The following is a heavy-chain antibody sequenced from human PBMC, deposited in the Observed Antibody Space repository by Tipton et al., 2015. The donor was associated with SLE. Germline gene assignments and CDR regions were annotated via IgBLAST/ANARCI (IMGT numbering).Heavy chain of an antibody. CDR1: GFTFSSYS. Sequence: GSLRLSCAASGFTFSSYSMHWVRQAPGKGLEYVSAISGNGDGTSYGNSVKGRFTVSRDNSRNTLYLQMGSLRAEDMAVYYCARATQPSRSYFFDRWGHVTLDIVSS. V-gene: IGHV3-64*01. CDR3: ARATQPSRSYFFDR. D-gene: IGHD3-10*01. CDR2: ISGNGDGT. J-gene: IGHJ4*01.